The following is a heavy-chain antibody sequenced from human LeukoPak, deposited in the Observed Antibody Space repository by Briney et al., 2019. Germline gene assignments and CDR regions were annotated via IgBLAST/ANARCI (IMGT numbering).Heavy chain of an antibody. J-gene: IGHJ4*02. V-gene: IGHV3-7*01. CDR1: GFTFSTSS. Sequence: GGSLRLSCAASGFTFSTSSMSWVRQPPGKGLEWVANIKHDASETNYVDSVKGRFTISRDNAKNSLYLQMNSLRAEDTAVYYCARPRVPDSWGQGTLVTVSS. CDR2: IKHDASET. CDR3: ARPRVPDS.